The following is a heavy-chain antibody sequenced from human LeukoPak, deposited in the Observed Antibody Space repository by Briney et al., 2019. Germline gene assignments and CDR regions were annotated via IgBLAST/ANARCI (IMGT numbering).Heavy chain of an antibody. J-gene: IGHJ3*02. CDR1: GFTFSSYG. CDR2: ISSSGSTI. D-gene: IGHD6-13*01. V-gene: IGHV3-48*04. CDR3: ATVLPYSSSWYADDAFDI. Sequence: PGGSLRLSCAASGFTFSSYGMSWVRQAPGKGLEWVSYISSSGSTIYYADSVKGRFTISRDNAKNSLYLQMNSLRAEDTAVYYCATVLPYSSSWYADDAFDIWGQGTMVTVSS.